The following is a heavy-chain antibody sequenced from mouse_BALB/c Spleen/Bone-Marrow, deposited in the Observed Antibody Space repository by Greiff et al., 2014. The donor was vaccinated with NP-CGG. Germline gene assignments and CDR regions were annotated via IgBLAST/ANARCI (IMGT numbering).Heavy chain of an antibody. J-gene: IGHJ2*01. Sequence: LKESGSELVRPGASVKLSCKASGYTFTSYWMHWVRQRHGQGLEWIGSIYPGSGRTYYDEKFKNKVSLTVDTSSSTAYMHLSSLTSEDSAVYYCTRREGAYYGNYVGYFDYWGQGTTLTVSS. CDR3: TRREGAYYGNYVGYFDY. D-gene: IGHD2-10*01. CDR2: IYPGSGRT. CDR1: GYTFTSYW. V-gene: IGHV1S22*01.